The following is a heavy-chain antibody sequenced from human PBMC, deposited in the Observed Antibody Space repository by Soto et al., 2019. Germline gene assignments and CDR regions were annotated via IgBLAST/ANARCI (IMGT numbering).Heavy chain of an antibody. CDR2: IWYDGSNK. CDR1: GFTFSSYG. V-gene: IGHV3-33*01. CDR3: ARGSPRNTDFDY. D-gene: IGHD1-1*01. J-gene: IGHJ4*02. Sequence: QVQLVESGGGVVQPGRSLRLSCAASGFTFSSYGMHWVRQAPGKGLEWVAVIWYDGSNKYYADSVKGRFTISRDNSKNTLQLQMNSLRAEDTAVYYCARGSPRNTDFDYWGQGTLVTVSS.